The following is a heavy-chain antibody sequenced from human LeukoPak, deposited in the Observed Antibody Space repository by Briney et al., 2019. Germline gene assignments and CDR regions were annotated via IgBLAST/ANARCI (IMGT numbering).Heavy chain of an antibody. CDR3: ANAYYFGSGTYESRYFDY. Sequence: PGGSLRLSCAAPGFTFSSYAMSWVRRAPGKGLEWVSAISGSGGSTYYADSVKGRFTISRDNSKNTLYLQMNSLRAEDTAVYYCANAYYFGSGTYESRYFDYWGQGTLVTVSS. D-gene: IGHD3-10*01. CDR1: GFTFSSYA. V-gene: IGHV3-23*01. CDR2: ISGSGGST. J-gene: IGHJ4*02.